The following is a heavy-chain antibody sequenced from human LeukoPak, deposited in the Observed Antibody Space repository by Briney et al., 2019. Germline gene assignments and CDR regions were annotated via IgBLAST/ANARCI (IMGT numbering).Heavy chain of an antibody. J-gene: IGHJ4*02. CDR3: ARTGGSGWSSVDY. V-gene: IGHV1-2*02. CDR2: INPNSGGT. Sequence: ASVKVPCKASGYTFTGYYMHWVRQAPGQGLEWMGWINPNSGGTNYAQKFQGRVTMTRDTSISTAYMELSRLRSDDTAVYYCARTGGSGWSSVDYWGQGTLVTVSS. D-gene: IGHD6-19*01. CDR1: GYTFTGYY.